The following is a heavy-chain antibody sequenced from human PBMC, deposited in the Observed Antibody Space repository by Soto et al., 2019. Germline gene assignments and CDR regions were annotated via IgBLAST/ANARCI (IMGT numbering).Heavy chain of an antibody. CDR3: AGAFDWLLYNWFDP. D-gene: IGHD3-9*01. Sequence: PGGSLRLSCAASGFTFSSYGMHWVRQAPGKGLEWVAVIWYDGSNKYYADSVKGRFTIPRDNSKNTLYLQMNSLRAEDTAVYYCAGAFDWLLYNWFDPWGQGTLVTVSS. J-gene: IGHJ5*02. CDR2: IWYDGSNK. V-gene: IGHV3-33*01. CDR1: GFTFSSYG.